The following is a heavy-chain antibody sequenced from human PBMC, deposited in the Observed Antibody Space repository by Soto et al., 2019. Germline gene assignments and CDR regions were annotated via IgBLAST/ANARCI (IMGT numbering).Heavy chain of an antibody. J-gene: IGHJ3*02. V-gene: IGHV3-23*01. CDR3: APHVSCSGGSCQYDAFAI. D-gene: IGHD2-15*01. CDR1: EFTVSGHA. Sequence: EVQVLESGGGLVQPGGSLRLSCEGSEFTVSGHAMTWIRQAPGKGPEWVSTITADGGTYYADSVKGRFAMSRDPSENTLYLQVNSLGAEDTAAYYCAPHVSCSGGSCQYDAFAIRGQGTMVTVSS. CDR2: ITADGGT.